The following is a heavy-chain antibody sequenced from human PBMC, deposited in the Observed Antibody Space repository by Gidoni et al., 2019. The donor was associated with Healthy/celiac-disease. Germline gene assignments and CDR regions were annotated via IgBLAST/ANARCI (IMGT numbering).Heavy chain of an antibody. Sequence: VGWISAYNGNTNYAQKLQGRVTMTTDTSTSTAYMELRSLRSDDTAVYYCARDGYYDSSGYYDFDYWGQGTLVTVSS. CDR2: ISAYNGNT. D-gene: IGHD3-22*01. V-gene: IGHV1-18*01. CDR3: ARDGYYDSSGYYDFDY. J-gene: IGHJ4*02.